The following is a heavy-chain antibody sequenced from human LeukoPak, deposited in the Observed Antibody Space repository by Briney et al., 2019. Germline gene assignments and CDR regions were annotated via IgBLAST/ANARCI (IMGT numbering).Heavy chain of an antibody. J-gene: IGHJ6*03. CDR1: GFTFSDYF. CDR2: ISSSSSYI. CDR3: ARAYSETYGLGYYYMDV. D-gene: IGHD1-26*01. Sequence: GSLRLSCAASGFTFSDYFMSWIRQAPGKGLEWVSSISSSSSYIYYADSVKGRFTISRDNAKNSLYLQMNSLRAEDTAVYYCARAYSETYGLGYYYMDVWGKGTTVTISS. V-gene: IGHV3-11*06.